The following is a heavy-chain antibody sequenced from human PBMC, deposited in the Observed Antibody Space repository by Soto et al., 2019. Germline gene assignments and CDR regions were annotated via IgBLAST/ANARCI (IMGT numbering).Heavy chain of an antibody. Sequence: TLSDTCGVDDGSCSGYYWSWIRQHPGEGLEWIGEINHRGSTNYNPSLKSRVTISVDTSKNQFSLKLSSVTAADTAVYYCARRPRLRVITFGGVIVTYFDYWGQGTLVTV. V-gene: IGHV4-34*01. CDR3: ARRPRLRVITFGGVIVTYFDY. D-gene: IGHD3-16*02. CDR2: INHRGST. CDR1: DGSCSGYY. J-gene: IGHJ4*02.